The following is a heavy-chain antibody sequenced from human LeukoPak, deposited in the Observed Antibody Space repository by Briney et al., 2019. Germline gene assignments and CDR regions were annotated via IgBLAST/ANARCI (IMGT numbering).Heavy chain of an antibody. D-gene: IGHD2-21*02. J-gene: IGHJ4*02. V-gene: IGHV1-2*02. CDR1: GYTFTGYY. CDR3: ARGLVVVTAQGNY. Sequence: ASVKVSCKASGYTFTGYYMHWVRQAPGQGLEWMGWINPNSGGTNYAQKFQGRVTMTRDTSISTAYMELSRLRSDDTAVYYCARGLVVVTAQGNYWGQGTLVTVSS. CDR2: INPNSGGT.